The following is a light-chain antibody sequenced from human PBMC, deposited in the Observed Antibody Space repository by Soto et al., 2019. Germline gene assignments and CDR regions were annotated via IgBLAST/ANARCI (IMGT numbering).Light chain of an antibody. J-gene: IGKJ1*01. CDR2: AAS. CDR3: QQSYRFPKT. Sequence: DFQMNQSPSSLSASVGDSLTLTCRASQTVTSYLNWYQQKPGKAPKLLIYAASTLQSGVPSRFSGSGSGTEFTLTIISLQPEDFATYYCQQSYRFPKTFGRGTKVAIK. V-gene: IGKV1-39*01. CDR1: QTVTSY.